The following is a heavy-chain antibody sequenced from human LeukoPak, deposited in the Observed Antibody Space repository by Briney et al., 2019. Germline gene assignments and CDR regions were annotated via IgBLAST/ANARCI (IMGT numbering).Heavy chain of an antibody. CDR1: GGSISSSSYY. CDR3: ARRGEGYYGSGRGFDY. V-gene: IGHV4-39*01. Sequence: KPSETLSLTCTVSGGSISSSSYYWGWIRQPPGKGLEWIGSIYYSGSTYYNPSLKSRVTISVDTSKNQFSLKLSSVTAADTAVYYCARRGEGYYGSGRGFDYWGQGTLVTVSS. CDR2: IYYSGST. D-gene: IGHD3-10*01. J-gene: IGHJ4*02.